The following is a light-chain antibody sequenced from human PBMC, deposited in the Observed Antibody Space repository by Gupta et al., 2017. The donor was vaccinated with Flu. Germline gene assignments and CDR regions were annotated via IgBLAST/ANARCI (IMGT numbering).Light chain of an antibody. J-gene: IGLJ3*02. CDR1: GSNLGSNT. Sequence: QSVMTQPPSASGTPGQTVTSSCSGSGSNLGSNTVNWYQQFPGTAPKPLIYNNYERPSGVPDRFSGSKSGTSASLAIRGLQSEDEADYYCAAWDDNLNGWVFGGGTKLTVL. V-gene: IGLV1-44*01. CDR3: AAWDDNLNGWV. CDR2: NNY.